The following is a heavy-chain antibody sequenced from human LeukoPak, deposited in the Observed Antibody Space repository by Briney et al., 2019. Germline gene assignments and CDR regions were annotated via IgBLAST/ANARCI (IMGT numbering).Heavy chain of an antibody. D-gene: IGHD6-13*01. Sequence: GGSLRLSCEASGFTFSGYGMHWVRQAPGKELEWVAVISYDGSEKYYADSVKGRFTISRDNSKNTLYLQMNSLRAEDTAVYYCAKDRGIAAAGTRYYFDYWGQGTLVTVSS. J-gene: IGHJ4*02. CDR3: AKDRGIAAAGTRYYFDY. CDR2: ISYDGSEK. CDR1: GFTFSGYG. V-gene: IGHV3-30*18.